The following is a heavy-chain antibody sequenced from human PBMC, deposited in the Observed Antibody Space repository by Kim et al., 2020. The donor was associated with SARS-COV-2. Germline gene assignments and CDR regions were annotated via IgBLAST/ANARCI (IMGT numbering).Heavy chain of an antibody. J-gene: IGHJ4*02. V-gene: IGHV3-53*01. CDR3: ARVGRWLQFGADY. D-gene: IGHD5-12*01. Sequence: GGSLRLSCAASGFTVSSNYMSWVRQAPGKGLEWVSVIYSGGSTYYADSVKGRFTISRDNSKNTLYLQMNSLRAEDTAVYYCARVGRWLQFGADYWGQGTLVTVSS. CDR2: IYSGGST. CDR1: GFTVSSNY.